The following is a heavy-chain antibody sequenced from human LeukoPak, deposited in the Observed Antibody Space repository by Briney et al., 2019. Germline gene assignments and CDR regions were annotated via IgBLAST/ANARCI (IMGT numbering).Heavy chain of an antibody. V-gene: IGHV3-53*05. J-gene: IGHJ4*02. D-gene: IGHD1-26*01. CDR3: ARDLGWDNITSFHF. Sequence: GSLILSSVASGFSTYSNYMSWVRPPPGKGLEWVSVFYSGGSTNHAESVRGRFIVSRDLSRNTIYLQMNDLRPEDTAVYDCARDLGWDNITSFHFWGQGVLVTVSS. CDR1: GFSTYSNY. CDR2: FYSGGST.